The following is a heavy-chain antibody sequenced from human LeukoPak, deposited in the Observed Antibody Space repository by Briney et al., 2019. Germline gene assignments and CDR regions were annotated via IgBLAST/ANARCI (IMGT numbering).Heavy chain of an antibody. CDR1: GYSLSDLS. CDR2: FEPEEGEHGET. CDR3: ATDRLEIYSFHI. Sequence: ASVKVSCRVSGYSLSDLSIHWVRHVGRKGLEWMGGFEPEEGEHGETIFAQNFEDRLTLTEDTAADTAYMELASLTSEDTAVYYCATDRLEIYSFHIWGQGTMVTVSS. V-gene: IGHV1-24*01. D-gene: IGHD1-1*01. J-gene: IGHJ3*02.